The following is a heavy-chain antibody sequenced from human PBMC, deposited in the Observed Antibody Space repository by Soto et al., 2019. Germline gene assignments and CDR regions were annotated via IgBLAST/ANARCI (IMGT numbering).Heavy chain of an antibody. CDR1: GFTFSNAW. J-gene: IGHJ4*02. Sequence: GGSLRLSCAASGFTFSNAWMNWVRQAPGKGLEWVGRIKSKTDGGTTDYAAPVKGRFTISRDDSKNTLYLQMNSLKTEDTAVYYCTTVSPQAVAGTLSSPVPDYWGQGTLVTVSS. CDR3: TTVSPQAVAGTLSSPVPDY. D-gene: IGHD6-19*01. V-gene: IGHV3-15*07. CDR2: IKSKTDGGTT.